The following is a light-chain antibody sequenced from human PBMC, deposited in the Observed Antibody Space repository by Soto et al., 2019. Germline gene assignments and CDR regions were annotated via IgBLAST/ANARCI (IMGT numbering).Light chain of an antibody. Sequence: DIQMTQSPSSLSASVGDRVTVTCRASQSISTYLYWYQQKPGKAPKLLIYAASSLETGVPSRFSGSGSGTDFPFTNRRLPPEDFSTYFWQPRYPTPFTFGPGTKVDIK. CDR2: AAS. V-gene: IGKV1-39*01. CDR3: QPRYPTPFT. J-gene: IGKJ3*01. CDR1: QSISTY.